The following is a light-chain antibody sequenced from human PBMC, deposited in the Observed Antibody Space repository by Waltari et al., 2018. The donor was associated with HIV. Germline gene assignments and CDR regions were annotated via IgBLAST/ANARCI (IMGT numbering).Light chain of an antibody. V-gene: IGKV1-39*01. CDR1: QSISRH. Sequence: DIQMTQSPSSVYASVGDRVSITCRASQSISRHLNWYQQKPGNTPKLLIYGASTLQSGVPSRFSGSGSGTDFTLVISSLQPEDVATYYCHQSYSPPHTFGQGTKLGIK. CDR3: HQSYSPPHT. CDR2: GAS. J-gene: IGKJ2*01.